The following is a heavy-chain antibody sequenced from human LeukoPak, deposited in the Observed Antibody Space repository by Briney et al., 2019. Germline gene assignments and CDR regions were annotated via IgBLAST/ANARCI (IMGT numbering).Heavy chain of an antibody. D-gene: IGHD6-19*01. CDR3: AKGSSGWGSFDF. J-gene: IGHJ4*02. CDR1: EFTFSSYA. Sequence: HTGGSLRLSCVASEFTFSSYAMSWVRQAPGKGLEWVSSLSGSGESTLYADSVKGRFTICRDNSKNTLFLQMYSLRADDTAVYLCAKGSSGWGSFDFWGQGTLVTVSS. V-gene: IGHV3-23*01. CDR2: LSGSGEST.